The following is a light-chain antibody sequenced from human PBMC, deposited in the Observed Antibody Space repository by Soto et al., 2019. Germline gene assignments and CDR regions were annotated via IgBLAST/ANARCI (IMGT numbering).Light chain of an antibody. J-gene: IGKJ2*01. Sequence: EIVLTQSPGTLSLSPGERATLSCRASQSVSSSYLAWLQQKPGQAPRLLIYGASSRATGIPDRFSGSGSGTEFTLTISRLEPEDCAVFYCQQYASSPHTFGQGTKLESK. CDR3: QQYASSPHT. V-gene: IGKV3-20*01. CDR2: GAS. CDR1: QSVSSSY.